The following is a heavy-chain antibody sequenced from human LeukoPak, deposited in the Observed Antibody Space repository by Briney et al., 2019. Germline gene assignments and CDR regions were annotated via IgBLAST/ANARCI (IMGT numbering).Heavy chain of an antibody. CDR1: GFTFSNSA. CDR2: LSGSGITT. V-gene: IGHV3-23*01. J-gene: IGHJ4*01. Sequence: GGSLRLSCAASGFTFSNSAMSWVRQAPGKGLEWVSTLSGSGITTYYADSVKGRFTISRDNSKNTLYLQMNSLRAEDTAVYYCAIGIYSSGWSYFDYWGHGTLVTVSS. CDR3: AIGIYSSGWSYFDY. D-gene: IGHD6-19*01.